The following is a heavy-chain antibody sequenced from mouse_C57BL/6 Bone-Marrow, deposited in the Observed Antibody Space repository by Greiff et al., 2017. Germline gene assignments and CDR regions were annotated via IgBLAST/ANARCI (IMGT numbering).Heavy chain of an antibody. Sequence: VQLQQPGTELVKPGASVKLSCKASGYTFTSYWMHWVKQRPGQGLEWIGNINPSNGGTNYNEKFKSKATLTVDKSSSTAYMQRSSLTSEDSAVYYCAILLSLRRLWFAYWGQGTLVTVSA. CDR2: INPSNGGT. CDR1: GYTFTSYW. V-gene: IGHV1-53*01. J-gene: IGHJ3*01. D-gene: IGHD2-9*01. CDR3: AILLSLRRLWFAY.